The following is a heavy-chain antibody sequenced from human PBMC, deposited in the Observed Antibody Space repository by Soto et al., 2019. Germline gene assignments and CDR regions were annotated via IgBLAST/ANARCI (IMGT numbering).Heavy chain of an antibody. CDR1: GFTFSSYG. Sequence: QVQLVESGGGVVQPGRSLRLSCAASGFTFSSYGMHWVRQAPGKGLEWVAVISYDGSNKYYADSVKGRFTISRDNSKNTLYRQMNSQRAEDTAVYYCAKEGGYYGSGSYSVGENYYGMDVWGQGTTVTVSS. J-gene: IGHJ6*02. V-gene: IGHV3-30*18. D-gene: IGHD3-10*01. CDR3: AKEGGYYGSGSYSVGENYYGMDV. CDR2: ISYDGSNK.